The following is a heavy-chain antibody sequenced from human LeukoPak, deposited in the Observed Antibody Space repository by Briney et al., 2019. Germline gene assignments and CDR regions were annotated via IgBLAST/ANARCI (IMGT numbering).Heavy chain of an antibody. CDR2: STSDGSGT. Sequence: GGSLRLSCAGSGFNFSNHWMHWVRQAPGRGLVWVSRSTSDGSGTSYADSVKGRFTISRDNAKNTLYLQMNSLRAEDTAVYYCARDRGGRFDPWGQGTLVTVSS. CDR3: ARDRGGRFDP. V-gene: IGHV3-74*01. CDR1: GFNFSNHW. J-gene: IGHJ5*02.